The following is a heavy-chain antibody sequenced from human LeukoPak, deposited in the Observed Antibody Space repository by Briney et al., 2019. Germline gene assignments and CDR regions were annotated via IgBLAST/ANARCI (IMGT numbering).Heavy chain of an antibody. D-gene: IGHD6-25*01. CDR3: SRSLAAGFDI. V-gene: IGHV3-7*04. CDR1: GFTISSYW. J-gene: IGHJ3*02. CDR2: VKQGGSEK. Sequence: GGSLRLSCAASGFTISSYWMSWVRQAPGKGLEWVANVKQGGSEKYYVDSVKGRFTNSIDNAKNSLYLQVNGLRADDTAVYYWSRSLAAGFDIWGQGTMVTVSS.